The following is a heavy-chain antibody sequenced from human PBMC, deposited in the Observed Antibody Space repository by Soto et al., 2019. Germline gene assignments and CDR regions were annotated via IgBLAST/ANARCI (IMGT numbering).Heavy chain of an antibody. CDR2: ISYDGSNK. Sequence: GGSLRLSCAASGFTFSSYAMHWVRQAPGKGLEWVAVISYDGSNKYYADSVKGRFTISRDNSKNTLYLQMNSLRAEDTAVYYCARDPPPLYYDILTGMDYWGQGTLVTVSS. V-gene: IGHV3-30-3*01. D-gene: IGHD3-9*01. CDR1: GFTFSSYA. CDR3: ARDPPPLYYDILTGMDY. J-gene: IGHJ4*02.